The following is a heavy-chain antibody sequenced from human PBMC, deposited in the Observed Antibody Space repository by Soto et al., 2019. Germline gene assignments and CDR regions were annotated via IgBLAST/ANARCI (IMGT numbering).Heavy chain of an antibody. CDR2: ISSSSSYI. J-gene: IGHJ6*02. Sequence: GGSLRLSCAASGFTFSSYSMNWVRQAPGKGLEWVSSISSSSSYIYYADSVKGRFTISRDNAKNSLFLQMNSLRAEDTAVYYCARDLVVVVAATTRYYYGMDVWGQGTTVTVSS. CDR3: ARDLVVVVAATTRYYYGMDV. V-gene: IGHV3-21*01. D-gene: IGHD2-15*01. CDR1: GFTFSSYS.